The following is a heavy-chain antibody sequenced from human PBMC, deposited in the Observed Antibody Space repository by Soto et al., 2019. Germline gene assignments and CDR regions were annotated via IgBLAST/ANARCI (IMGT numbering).Heavy chain of an antibody. D-gene: IGHD3-3*02. Sequence: ASVKVSCKASGYTFTSYGISWVRQAPGQGLEWMGWISAYNGNTNYAQKLQGRVTMTTDTSTSTAYMELRSLRSDDTAVYYCAWPTSMFGVVYYYYMDVWGKGTTVTVSS. CDR2: ISAYNGNT. CDR3: AWPTSMFGVVYYYYMDV. V-gene: IGHV1-18*01. CDR1: GYTFTSYG. J-gene: IGHJ6*03.